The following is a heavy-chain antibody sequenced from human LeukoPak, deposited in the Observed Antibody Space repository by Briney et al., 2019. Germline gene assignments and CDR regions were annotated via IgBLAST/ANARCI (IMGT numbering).Heavy chain of an antibody. CDR1: GFAFTSYA. V-gene: IGHV3-23*01. CDR3: AKGGVRPVTTGDY. Sequence: GGSLRLSCAASGFAFTSYAMSWVRQAPGKGPEWVSGISESGGSTYYVDSVKGRFTISRDNSKNTVYLQMNSLRAEDTAIYYCAKGGVRPVTTGDYWGQGTLVTVSS. J-gene: IGHJ4*02. D-gene: IGHD4-17*01. CDR2: ISESGGST.